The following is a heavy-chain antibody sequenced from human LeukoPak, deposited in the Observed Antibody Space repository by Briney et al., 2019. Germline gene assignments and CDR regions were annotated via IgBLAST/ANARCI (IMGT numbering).Heavy chain of an antibody. CDR2: IKQDGSEK. Sequence: GGSLRLSCAASGLTFSSYWMSRVRQAPGKGLEWVANIKQDGSEKHYVDSVTGRFTISRDNTKNSLYLQMNSLRADDTAVYYCARDLAGPPQEAFDIWGQGTIVTVSS. CDR3: ARDLAGPPQEAFDI. CDR1: GLTFSSYW. V-gene: IGHV3-7*01. J-gene: IGHJ3*02.